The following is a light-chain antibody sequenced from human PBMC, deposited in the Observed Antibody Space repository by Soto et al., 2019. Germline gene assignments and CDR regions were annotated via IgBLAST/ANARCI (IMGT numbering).Light chain of an antibody. Sequence: QSALTQPASVSGSPGQSITISCTGTGSDIGYYDYVSWYQYHSRKAPKLIIYEVNNRPSGVSNRFSGSKSVNTASLTISGLQAEDEADYYCSSHSSTSAYYVFGTGTQLTVL. V-gene: IGLV2-14*01. CDR1: GSDIGYYDY. CDR2: EVN. J-gene: IGLJ6*01. CDR3: SSHSSTSAYYV.